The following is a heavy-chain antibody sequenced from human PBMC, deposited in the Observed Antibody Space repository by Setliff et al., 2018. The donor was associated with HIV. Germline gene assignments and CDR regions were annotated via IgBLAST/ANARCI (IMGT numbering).Heavy chain of an antibody. Sequence: SETLSLTCTVSGYPISSGYYWSWIRQPPGKGLEWIGYIFYSGTTNYNPSLKSRVTMSVDSSKNQFSLILSSVTAADTAVYYCARVMAGSYDYVWGSYRYTGGFDYWGQGTLVTVSS. J-gene: IGHJ4*02. D-gene: IGHD3-16*02. V-gene: IGHV4-38-2*02. CDR1: GYPISSGYY. CDR3: ARVMAGSYDYVWGSYRYTGGFDY. CDR2: IFYSGTT.